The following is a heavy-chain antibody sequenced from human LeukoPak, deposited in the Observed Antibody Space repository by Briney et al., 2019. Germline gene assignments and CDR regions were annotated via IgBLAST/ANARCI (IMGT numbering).Heavy chain of an antibody. Sequence: EASVKVSCKASGGTFSSYAISWVRQAPGQGLEWMGGIIPIFGTANYAQKFQGRVTITADKSTSTAYMELRSLRSDDTAVYYCARAGGYYYDSSGYAEFDYWGQGTLVTVSS. CDR3: ARAGGYYYDSSGYAEFDY. CDR1: GGTFSSYA. D-gene: IGHD3-22*01. J-gene: IGHJ4*02. CDR2: IIPIFGTA. V-gene: IGHV1-69*06.